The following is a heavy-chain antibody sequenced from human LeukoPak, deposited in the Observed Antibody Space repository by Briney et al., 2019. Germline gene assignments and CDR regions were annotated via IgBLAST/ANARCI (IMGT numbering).Heavy chain of an antibody. CDR3: ARGAYSNYLSVDY. CDR2: LFYSGGT. J-gene: IGHJ4*02. V-gene: IGHV4-59*01. D-gene: IGHD4-11*01. Sequence: PSETLSLTCAISGGSIPSYYWSWIPQTPGKGLERIGYLFYSGGTNYNPSLKGRITMSIDTSKNEFSLKLRSVTAADTAVYYCARGAYSNYLSVDYWGQGILVTVSS. CDR1: GGSIPSYY.